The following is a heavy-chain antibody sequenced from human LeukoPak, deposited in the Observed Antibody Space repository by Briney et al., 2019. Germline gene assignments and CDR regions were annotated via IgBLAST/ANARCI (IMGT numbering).Heavy chain of an antibody. D-gene: IGHD3-16*02. Sequence: ASVKVSCKASGYTFTDYYIHSVRQAPGQGLEWMGWINPNSGDTNYAQKFQGRVTMTRDTSISTAYMELSRLTSDDTAVYFCVQGANWASYRVDYWGQGTLVTVSS. J-gene: IGHJ4*02. CDR1: GYTFTDYY. CDR3: VQGANWASYRVDY. CDR2: INPNSGDT. V-gene: IGHV1-2*02.